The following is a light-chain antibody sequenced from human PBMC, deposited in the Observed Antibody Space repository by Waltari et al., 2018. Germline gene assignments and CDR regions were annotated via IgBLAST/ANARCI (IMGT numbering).Light chain of an antibody. Sequence: DIQMTQSPSSLSASVGDRVTITCRASQSISSYLNWYQQKPGKAPKLLIYAGSSLQSGVPSRFSGSGSGTDFTLTISSLQPEDFATYYCQQYYSYPRTFGQGTKVEIK. CDR2: AGS. V-gene: IGKV1-39*01. J-gene: IGKJ1*01. CDR3: QQYYSYPRT. CDR1: QSISSY.